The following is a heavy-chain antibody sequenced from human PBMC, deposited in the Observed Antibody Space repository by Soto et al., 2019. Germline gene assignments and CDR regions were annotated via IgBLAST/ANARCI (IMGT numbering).Heavy chain of an antibody. D-gene: IGHD2-21*02. CDR3: ARAMVVTQNWFDP. CDR2: IYYSGST. V-gene: IGHV4-30-4*01. J-gene: IGHJ5*02. Sequence: IRQPPGKGLEWIGYIYYSGSTYYNPSLKSRVTISVDTSKNQFSLKLSSVTAADTAVYYCARAMVVTQNWFDPWGQGTLVTVSS.